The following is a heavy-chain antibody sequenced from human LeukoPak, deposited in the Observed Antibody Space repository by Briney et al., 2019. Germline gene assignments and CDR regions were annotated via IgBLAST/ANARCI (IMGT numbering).Heavy chain of an antibody. Sequence: GGSLRLSCAASGFTFGNYWMSWVRQAPGKGLEWVANIKQDGSDKYYVDSVTGRFTISRDNAKNSLYLQMNSLRAEDTAVYYCARWAMSFDLWGQGTLVTVSS. CDR2: IKQDGSDK. J-gene: IGHJ4*02. CDR3: ARWAMSFDL. V-gene: IGHV3-7*01. CDR1: GFTFGNYW.